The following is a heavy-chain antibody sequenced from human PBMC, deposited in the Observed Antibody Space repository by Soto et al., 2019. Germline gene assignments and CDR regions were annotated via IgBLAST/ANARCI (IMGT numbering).Heavy chain of an antibody. V-gene: IGHV4-34*01. CDR2: IHHSGSI. J-gene: IGHJ4*02. CDR1: GGSLSGYY. D-gene: IGHD1-1*01. Sequence: QVQLQQWGAGLLKPSETLSLTCAVYGGSLSGYYWTWIRRPPGKGLEWIGEIHHSGSINYNSSLKSRVTISADTSKNQFFLKLSSVTAADTAVYCCSRGGDAYKAGNYWGQGTLVTVSS. CDR3: SRGGDAYKAGNY.